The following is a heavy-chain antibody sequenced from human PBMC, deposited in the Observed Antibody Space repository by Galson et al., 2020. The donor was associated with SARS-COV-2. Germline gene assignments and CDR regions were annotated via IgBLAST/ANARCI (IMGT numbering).Heavy chain of an antibody. CDR2: FHYAGTT. V-gene: IGHV4-59*08. CDR1: GASISSDY. D-gene: IGHD2-2*01. CDR3: ARYATSSVAFDF. Sequence: SETLSLTCNVSGASISSDYWSWIRQSPVKGLEYIGFFHYAGTTNYNPSLKSRVTISVDTSRNRFSLPLSSVTVADTAVSYCARYATSSVAFDFWGQGALVTVAS. J-gene: IGHJ4*02.